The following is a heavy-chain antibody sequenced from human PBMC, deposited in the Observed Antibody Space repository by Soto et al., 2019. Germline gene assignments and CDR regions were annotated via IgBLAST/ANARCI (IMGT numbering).Heavy chain of an antibody. CDR1: GFAVSNSY. CDR3: ARAGSPFDSDSSGYWGFDH. V-gene: IGHV3-53*01. Sequence: GGSLRLSCVASGFAVSNSYMNWVRQAPGKGLEWVSVVYSGGTTYYADSVRGRFTVSRDDSKNTLFLQMSSLRAEDTAVYYCARAGSPFDSDSSGYWGFDHWGQGTLVTVSS. D-gene: IGHD3-22*01. CDR2: VYSGGTT. J-gene: IGHJ4*02.